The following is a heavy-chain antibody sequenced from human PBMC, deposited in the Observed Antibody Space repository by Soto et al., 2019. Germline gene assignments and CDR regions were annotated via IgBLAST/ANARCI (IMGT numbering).Heavy chain of an antibody. CDR3: ARDSSSTLDYGDRVDY. J-gene: IGHJ4*02. D-gene: IGHD4-17*01. Sequence: ASVKVSCKASGYTFTSYYMHWVRQAPGQGLEWMGIINPSGGSTSYAQKFQGRVTMTRDTSTSTVYMELSSLRSEDTAVYYCARDSSSTLDYGDRVDYWGQGTLVTVSS. CDR1: GYTFTSYY. CDR2: INPSGGST. V-gene: IGHV1-46*01.